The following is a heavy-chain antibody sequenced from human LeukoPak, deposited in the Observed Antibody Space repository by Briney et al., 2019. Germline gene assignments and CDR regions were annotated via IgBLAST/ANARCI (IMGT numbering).Heavy chain of an antibody. CDR1: GFTFEDYG. D-gene: IGHD3-10*01. V-gene: IGHV3-23*01. CDR2: ITYSSGYT. J-gene: IGHJ4*02. Sequence: GGSLRLSCAASGFTFEDYGMSWVRQAPGKGLEWVSGITYSSGYTYYADSVKGRFTISRDNSRNTLYLQMNSLRAEDTAVYYCAKDPSDLGGSGSNNYFDCWGQGTLVTVSS. CDR3: AKDPSDLGGSGSNNYFDC.